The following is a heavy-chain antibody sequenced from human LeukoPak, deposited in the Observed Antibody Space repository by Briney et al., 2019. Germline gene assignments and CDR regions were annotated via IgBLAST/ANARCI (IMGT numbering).Heavy chain of an antibody. CDR2: INPSGGST. V-gene: IGHV1-46*01. D-gene: IGHD1-26*01. CDR3: AAAGGSYSGLGFDI. Sequence: ASVKVSCKASGYTFTSYYMHWVRQAPGQGLEWMGIINPSGGSTSYAQKFQERVTITRDVSTSTAYMELSSLRSEDTAVYYCAAAGGSYSGLGFDIWGQGTVVTVSS. CDR1: GYTFTSYY. J-gene: IGHJ3*02.